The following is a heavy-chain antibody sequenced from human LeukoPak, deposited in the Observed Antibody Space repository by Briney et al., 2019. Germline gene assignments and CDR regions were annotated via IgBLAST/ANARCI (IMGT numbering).Heavy chain of an antibody. Sequence: PSETLSLTCTVSGGSISSNNCYWAWIRQTPGKGLEWIGSAYYSGGTYYNPSLESRVTISVDTSKNQFSLKVSSVTAADTAVYYCTRRPLMTSTTSGHFDYWGQGTLVTVSS. CDR3: TRRPLMTSTTSGHFDY. V-gene: IGHV4-39*01. D-gene: IGHD4-17*01. CDR2: AYYSGGT. CDR1: GGSISSNNCY. J-gene: IGHJ4*02.